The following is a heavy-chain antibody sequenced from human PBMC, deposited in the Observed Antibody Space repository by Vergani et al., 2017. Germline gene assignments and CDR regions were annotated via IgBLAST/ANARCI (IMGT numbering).Heavy chain of an antibody. V-gene: IGHV3-7*01. CDR2: ISYDGSEK. CDR1: GFTFSSYA. J-gene: IGHJ4*02. D-gene: IGHD6-19*01. CDR3: ARSVAVAGSTYFDY. Sequence: EVQLLESGGGLVQPGGSLRLSCAASGFTFSSYAMSWVRQAPGKGLEWVAVISYDGSEKYYVDSVKGRFTISRDNAKNSLYLQMNSLRAEDTAVYYCARSVAVAGSTYFDYWGQGTLVTVSS.